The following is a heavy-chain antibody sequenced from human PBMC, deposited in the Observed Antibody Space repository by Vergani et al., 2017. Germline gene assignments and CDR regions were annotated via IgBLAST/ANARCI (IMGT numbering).Heavy chain of an antibody. J-gene: IGHJ4*02. V-gene: IGHV3-13*01. Sequence: EVQLVESGGGLVQPGGSLRLSCAASGFTFSSYDMHWVRQATGKGLEWVSAIGTAGDTYYPGSVKGRFTISRENAKNSLYLQMNSLRAEDTAVYYCARVFRTAMFPVDYWGQGTLVTVSS. CDR3: ARVFRTAMFPVDY. CDR2: IGTAGDT. CDR1: GFTFSSYD. D-gene: IGHD5-18*01.